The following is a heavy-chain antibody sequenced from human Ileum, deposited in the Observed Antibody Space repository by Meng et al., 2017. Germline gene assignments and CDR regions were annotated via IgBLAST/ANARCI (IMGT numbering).Heavy chain of an antibody. CDR3: ARHGGYSQDF. J-gene: IGHJ4*02. CDR1: SGSICRNTY. D-gene: IGHD4-23*01. Sequence: QVPLPGTGAGAVRPSGTLSLTCAVSSGSICRNTYWSWGRQPPGKGLEWIGQISHSGSAYYNPSLKSRVTMSVDKSKSQFSLMLTSVTAADTAIYYCARHGGYSQDFWGQGTLVTVSS. CDR2: ISHSGSA. V-gene: IGHV4-4*02.